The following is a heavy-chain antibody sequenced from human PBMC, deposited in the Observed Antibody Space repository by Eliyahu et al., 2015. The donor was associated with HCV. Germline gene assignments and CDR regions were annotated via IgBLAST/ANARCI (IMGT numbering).Heavy chain of an antibody. CDR3: ASGGGGIAVTGTGGWFDP. CDR2: THYSGST. V-gene: IGHV4-59*01. J-gene: IGHJ5*02. D-gene: IGHD6-19*01. Sequence: QVQLQESGPGLVKPSETLSLTCTVSGGSISSYYWSWIRPTPGKGLEWIGYTHYSGSTNYNPSLKSRVTISVDTSKNQFSLKLSSVTAADTAMYYCASGGGGIAVTGTGGWFDPWGQGTLVTVSS. CDR1: GGSISSYY.